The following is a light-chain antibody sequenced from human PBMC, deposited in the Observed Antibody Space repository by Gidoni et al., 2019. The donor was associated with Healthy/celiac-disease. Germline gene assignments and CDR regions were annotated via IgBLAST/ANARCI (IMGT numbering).Light chain of an antibody. V-gene: IGKV2-28*01. CDR2: SGS. CDR1: QSLLHSNGYNY. CDR3: MQALQTPIFT. J-gene: IGKJ3*01. Sequence: DIVMTQSPLSLPVPPGEPASISCRSSQSLLHSNGYNYLDWYLQKTGQSPQLLIYSGSNRASGVPDRFSGSGSGTDFTLKISRVEAEDVGVYYCMQALQTPIFTFGPGTKVDIK.